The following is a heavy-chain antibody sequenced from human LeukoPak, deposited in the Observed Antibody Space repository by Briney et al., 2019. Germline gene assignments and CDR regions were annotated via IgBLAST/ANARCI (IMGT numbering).Heavy chain of an antibody. D-gene: IGHD2-15*01. CDR2: IIPIFGTA. CDR1: GGTFSSYA. J-gene: IGHJ3*02. V-gene: IGHV1-69*05. Sequence: SVKVSCKASGGTFSSYAISWVRQAPGQGLEWMGRIIPIFGTANYAQKFQGRVTITTVESTSTAYMELSSLRSEDTAVYYCARDPVVAATQRPNFDIWGQGTMVTVSS. CDR3: ARDPVVAATQRPNFDI.